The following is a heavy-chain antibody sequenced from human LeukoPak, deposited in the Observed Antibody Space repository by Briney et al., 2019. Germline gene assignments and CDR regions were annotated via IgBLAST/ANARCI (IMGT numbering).Heavy chain of an antibody. CDR1: GGSISSYY. D-gene: IGHD1-1*01. V-gene: IGHV4-59*01. J-gene: IGHJ3*02. Sequence: SETLSLTCAVSGGSISSYYWSWIRQPPGKGLEWIGYIYYSGSTNYNPSLKSRVTISVDTSKNQFSLKLSSVTAADTAVYYCARPNDGAFDIWGQGTMVTVSS. CDR2: IYYSGST. CDR3: ARPNDGAFDI.